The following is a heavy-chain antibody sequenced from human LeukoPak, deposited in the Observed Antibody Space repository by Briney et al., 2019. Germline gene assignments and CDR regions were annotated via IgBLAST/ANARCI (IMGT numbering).Heavy chain of an antibody. V-gene: IGHV4-4*07. J-gene: IGHJ3*02. CDR1: GGSISSYF. CDR3: ARGEYCGGDCQGAFDI. CDR2: IYSSGTT. D-gene: IGHD2-21*02. Sequence: SETLSLTCTVSGGSISSYFWSWIRQPAGKGLEWIGRIYSSGTTNYNPSLKSRVTMSVDTSKNQFSLKLSSVTAADTAVYYCARGEYCGGDCQGAFDIWGQGTMVTVSS.